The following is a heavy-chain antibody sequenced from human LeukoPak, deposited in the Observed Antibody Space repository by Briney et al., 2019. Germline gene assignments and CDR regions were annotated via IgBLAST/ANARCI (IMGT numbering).Heavy chain of an antibody. V-gene: IGHV1-69*13. CDR2: IIPIFGTA. J-gene: IGHJ4*02. CDR3: AREDCSSTSCYYFDY. D-gene: IGHD2-2*01. CDR1: GYTFTSYD. Sequence: ASVKVSCKASGYTFTSYDISWVRQAPGQGLEWMGGIIPIFGTANYAQKFQGRVTITADESTSTAYMELSSLRSEDTAVYYCAREDCSSTSCYYFDYWGQGTLVTVSS.